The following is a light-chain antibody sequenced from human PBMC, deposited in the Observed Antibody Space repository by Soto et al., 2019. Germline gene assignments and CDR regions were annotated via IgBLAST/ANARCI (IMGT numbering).Light chain of an antibody. Sequence: QSVLTQPASVSGSPGQSITISCTGTSSDVGGYNYVSWYQQHPGKAPQLMIYEVSNRPSGVSNRFSGSKSGNTASLTISGLQAEDEADYHCSSYTSSSSYVFGTGTKVTVL. V-gene: IGLV2-14*01. CDR3: SSYTSSSSYV. CDR1: SSDVGGYNY. J-gene: IGLJ1*01. CDR2: EVS.